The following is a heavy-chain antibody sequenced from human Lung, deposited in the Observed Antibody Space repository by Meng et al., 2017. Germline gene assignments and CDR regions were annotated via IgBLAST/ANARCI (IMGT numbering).Heavy chain of an antibody. CDR1: GGTFTSHT. J-gene: IGHJ5*02. D-gene: IGHD1-26*01. CDR2: ITPIVGMK. V-gene: IGHV1-69*02. Sequence: SVKVSCKIVGGTFTSHTISWVRQAPGQGLEWMGRITPIVGMKNYAQMFQGRVTLTADKSTSTAYMELSGLKSEDTALYFCARTAYGVGYTNHWLDTWGQGTRVTVSS. CDR3: ARTAYGVGYTNHWLDT.